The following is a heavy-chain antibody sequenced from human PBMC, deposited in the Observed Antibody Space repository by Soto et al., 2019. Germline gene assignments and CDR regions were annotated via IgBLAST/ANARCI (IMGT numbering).Heavy chain of an antibody. CDR1: GYTFTSYD. V-gene: IGHV1-8*01. D-gene: IGHD3-3*01. CDR2: MNPYSGNT. J-gene: IGHJ6*02. CDR3: ARRDIYDFWSGYYSNYYYYGMDV. Sequence: ASVKVSCKASGYTFTSYDINWVRQATGQGLEWMGWMNPYSGNTGYAQKFQGRVTMTRNTSISTAYMELSSLRSEDTAVYYCARRDIYDFWSGYYSNYYYYGMDVWGQGTTVTVSS.